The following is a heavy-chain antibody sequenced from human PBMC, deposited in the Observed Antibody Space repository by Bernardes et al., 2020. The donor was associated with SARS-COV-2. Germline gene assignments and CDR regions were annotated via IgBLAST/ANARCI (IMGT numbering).Heavy chain of an antibody. Sequence: GGSLRLSCAASRFTFSSYAMSWVRQGPGKGLEWVSAIRNSGDGTYYADSVKGRFTISRDNSKNTLYLQMNSLRAEDTAVYYCAKAALVVVTAIPTLYWHFDLWGRGTLVTVSS. D-gene: IGHD2-21*02. CDR2: IRNSGDGT. CDR1: RFTFSSYA. V-gene: IGHV3-23*01. CDR3: AKAALVVVTAIPTLYWHFDL. J-gene: IGHJ2*01.